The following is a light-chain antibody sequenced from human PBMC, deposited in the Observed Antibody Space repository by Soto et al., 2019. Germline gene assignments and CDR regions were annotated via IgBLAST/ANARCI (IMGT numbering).Light chain of an antibody. CDR2: DVS. CDR3: CSYTSSSPL. J-gene: IGLJ2*01. V-gene: IGLV2-14*01. Sequence: QSALTQPASVSGSPGQSITISCNGTSSDVGGYNYVSWYQQYPGKAPKLMIYDVSKRPSGVSNRFSGSKSGNTASLTISGLQAEDVADYYCCSYTSSSPLFGGGTKLTVL. CDR1: SSDVGGYNY.